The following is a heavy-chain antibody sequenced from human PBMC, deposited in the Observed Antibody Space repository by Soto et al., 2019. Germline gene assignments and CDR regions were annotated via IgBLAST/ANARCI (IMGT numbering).Heavy chain of an antibody. CDR3: ARQPGYYDILTGYSTYYFDY. J-gene: IGHJ4*02. CDR1: GGSISSYY. V-gene: IGHV4-59*08. D-gene: IGHD3-9*01. CDR2: IYYRGNT. Sequence: SETLSLTCTVSGGSISSYYWNWIRQPPGKGLEWIGYIYYRGNTNYNPSLKSRVTISVDTSKNQFSLKLSSVTAADTAVYYCARQPGYYDILTGYSTYYFDYWGQG.